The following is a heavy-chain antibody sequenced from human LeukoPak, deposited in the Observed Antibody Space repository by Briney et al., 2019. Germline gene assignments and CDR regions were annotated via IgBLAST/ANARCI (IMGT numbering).Heavy chain of an antibody. CDR2: IYSGGST. D-gene: IGHD3-22*01. Sequence: GGSLRLSCAASGFTASSNYMSWVRQAPGKGLEWVSVIYSGGSTYYADSVKGRFTISRDNSKNTLYLQMNSLRAEDTAVYYCAREAGSGYYFDYFDYWAREPWSPSPQ. CDR3: AREAGSGYYFDYFDY. CDR1: GFTASSNY. J-gene: IGHJ4*02. V-gene: IGHV3-66*02.